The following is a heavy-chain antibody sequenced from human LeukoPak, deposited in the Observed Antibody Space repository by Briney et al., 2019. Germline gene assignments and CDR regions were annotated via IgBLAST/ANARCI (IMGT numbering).Heavy chain of an antibody. V-gene: IGHV4-61*05. CDR1: GGSISSSSYS. D-gene: IGHD5-12*01. CDR3: ARASKRGYSGYSFDY. Sequence: SETLSLTCTVSGGSISSSSYSWGWIRQPPGKGLEWIGYIYYSGSTNYNPSLRSRVTISIDTSKNQFSLKLSSVTAADRAVYYCARASKRGYSGYSFDYWGQGTLVIVSS. J-gene: IGHJ4*02. CDR2: IYYSGST.